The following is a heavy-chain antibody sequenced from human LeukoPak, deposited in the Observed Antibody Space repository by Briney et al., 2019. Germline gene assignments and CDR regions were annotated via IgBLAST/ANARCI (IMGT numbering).Heavy chain of an antibody. Sequence: GGSLRLSCAASGFTFNSYGMHWVRQAPGKGLEWVAIISYDGSNEYYAASVKGRFTISRDNSKNTVYLQMNSLRVEDTAVYYCAKNTGELLAAETIDVWGKGTTVTVSS. V-gene: IGHV3-30*18. CDR1: GFTFNSYG. D-gene: IGHD2-21*01. J-gene: IGHJ6*04. CDR2: ISYDGSNE. CDR3: AKNTGELLAAETIDV.